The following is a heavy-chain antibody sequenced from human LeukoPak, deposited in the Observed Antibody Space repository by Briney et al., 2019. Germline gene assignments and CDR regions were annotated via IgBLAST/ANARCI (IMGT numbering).Heavy chain of an antibody. CDR3: AKDQDYYGSGSYHY. D-gene: IGHD3-10*01. CDR2: ISSNGGST. V-gene: IGHV3-64*01. J-gene: IGHJ4*02. CDR1: GFTFSSYA. Sequence: GGSLRLSCAASGFTFSSYAMHWVRQAPGRGLEYVSAISSNGGSTYYANSVRGRFTISRDNSKNTLYLQMGSLRAEDTAVYYCAKDQDYYGSGSYHYWGQGTLVTVSS.